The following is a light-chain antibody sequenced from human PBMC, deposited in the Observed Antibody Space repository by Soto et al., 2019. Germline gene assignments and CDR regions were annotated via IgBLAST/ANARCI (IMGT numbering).Light chain of an antibody. CDR3: CSYAGSTTYD. V-gene: IGLV2-23*01. CDR1: SRDVGSYDL. J-gene: IGLJ1*01. CDR2: EGT. Sequence: QSALTQPASVSGSPGQSITISCTGTSRDVGSYDLVSWYQHHPGKAPKLMIYEGTKRPSGVSNRFSGSKSGNTASLAISGLQAEDEADYYCCSYAGSTTYDFGTGTKLTVL.